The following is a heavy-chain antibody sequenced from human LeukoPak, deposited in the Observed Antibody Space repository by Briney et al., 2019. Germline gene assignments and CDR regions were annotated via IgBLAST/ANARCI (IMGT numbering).Heavy chain of an antibody. D-gene: IGHD3-22*01. J-gene: IGHJ4*02. CDR1: GFTFINYN. CDR2: ISGSGSDI. Sequence: PGGSLRLSCAASGFTFINYNMNWVRQAPGKGLECLSYISGSGSDIYYADSVKGRFTLSIDNAKNSLYLQMNSLRAEDTGVYYCARDPVFSDTSGYYFDFWGQGTLVTVSS. CDR3: ARDPVFSDTSGYYFDF. V-gene: IGHV3-48*01.